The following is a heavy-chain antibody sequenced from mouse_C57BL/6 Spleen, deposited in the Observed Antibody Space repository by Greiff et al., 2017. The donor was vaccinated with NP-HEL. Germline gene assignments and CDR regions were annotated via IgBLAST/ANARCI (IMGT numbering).Heavy chain of an antibody. CDR2: IYPGDGDT. J-gene: IGHJ2*01. D-gene: IGHD3-3*01. Sequence: QVQLQQSGPELVKPGASVKISCKASGYAFSSSWMNWVKQRAGKGLEWIGRIYPGDGDTNYNGKFKGKATLTADKSSSTAYMQLSSLTSEDSAVCFCARRALGYFDYWGQGTTLTVSS. CDR3: ARRALGYFDY. CDR1: GYAFSSSW. V-gene: IGHV1-82*01.